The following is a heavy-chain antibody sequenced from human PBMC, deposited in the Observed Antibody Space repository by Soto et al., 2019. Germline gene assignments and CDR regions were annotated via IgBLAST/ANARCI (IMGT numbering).Heavy chain of an antibody. D-gene: IGHD1-26*01. Sequence: QVQLVESGGGVVQPGRSLRLSCAASGFTFSSYGMHWVRQAPGKGLEWVAIISYDGSNTYYADSVKGRFTISRDNSKNTLYLQMNSLRAEDTSVYYCAKEVGLSGSYYISSSYYFGYWGQGTLVTVSS. J-gene: IGHJ4*02. V-gene: IGHV3-30*18. CDR3: AKEVGLSGSYYISSSYYFGY. CDR1: GFTFSSYG. CDR2: ISYDGSNT.